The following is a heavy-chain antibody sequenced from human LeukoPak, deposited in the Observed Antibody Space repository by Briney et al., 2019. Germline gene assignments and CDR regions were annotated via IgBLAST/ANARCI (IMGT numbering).Heavy chain of an antibody. J-gene: IGHJ6*02. D-gene: IGHD3-9*01. CDR3: WTTRLVDPSYYSYAMDV. CDR2: IYSVGSI. Sequence: GGSLRLSCAVSGFTVSSNYMRWVRQAPGKGLGWVSVIYSVGSIYYADAVKGRFTLSRDNSKDTLYLQMKGLSTERTAVVYVWTTRLVDPSYYSYAMDVWGQGTTVTVSS. V-gene: IGHV3-66*01. CDR1: GFTVSSNY.